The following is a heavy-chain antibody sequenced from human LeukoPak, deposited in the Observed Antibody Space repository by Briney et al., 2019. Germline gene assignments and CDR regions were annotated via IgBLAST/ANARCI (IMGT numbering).Heavy chain of an antibody. CDR1: GASVTSSY. CDR3: ARAPIGSIDY. V-gene: IGHV4-59*02. CDR2: IYYTGYT. D-gene: IGHD1-1*01. Sequence: SETLSLTCSASGASVTSSYWTWVRLPPGRGLEWIGYIYYTGYTNYNPSLKSRVTISLDIYTNQLSLELISVTAADTAIYYCARAPIGSIDYWGPGALVTVSS. J-gene: IGHJ4*02.